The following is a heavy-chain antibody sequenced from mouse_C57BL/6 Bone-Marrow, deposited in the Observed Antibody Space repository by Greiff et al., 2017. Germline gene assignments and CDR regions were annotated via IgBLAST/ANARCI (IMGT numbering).Heavy chain of an antibody. CDR1: GYTFTSYG. Sequence: VQLQQSGAELVRPGASVKLSCKASGYTFTSYGISWVKQRTGQGLEWIGEIYPRSGNTYYNEKFKGKATLTADKSSSTAYMELSSLTSEDSAVXFCASGGPLVGRLWFAYWGQGTLVTVSA. D-gene: IGHD4-1*01. CDR2: IYPRSGNT. J-gene: IGHJ3*01. V-gene: IGHV1-81*01. CDR3: ASGGPLVGRLWFAY.